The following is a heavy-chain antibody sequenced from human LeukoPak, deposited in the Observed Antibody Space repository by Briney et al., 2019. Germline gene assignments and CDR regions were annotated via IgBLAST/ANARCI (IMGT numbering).Heavy chain of an antibody. Sequence: SVKVSCKASGGTFSSYTFSWVRQAPGQGLEWMGGIIPFFGTANYAQKFQGRVTITADESTSTVNMELSGLRSEATAMYYCATSGRNLWSGYKDAFDVWGQRTMVTVSS. J-gene: IGHJ3*01. CDR2: IIPFFGTA. D-gene: IGHD3-3*01. CDR3: ATSGRNLWSGYKDAFDV. CDR1: GGTFSSYT. V-gene: IGHV1-69*13.